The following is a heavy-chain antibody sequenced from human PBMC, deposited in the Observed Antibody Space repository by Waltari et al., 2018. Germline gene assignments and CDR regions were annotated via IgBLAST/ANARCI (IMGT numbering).Heavy chain of an antibody. Sequence: QVQLQESGPGLVKPSATLSLTCTVSGGSILIYYWSWLRQPAGKGLEWIGRIYPGATPYYNPSLQTRIMMSVDTSQNQFSLKLSSVTAADTAVYYCARIYGSGTFIYMDVWGKGTTVTVSS. V-gene: IGHV4-4*07. D-gene: IGHD3-10*01. J-gene: IGHJ6*03. CDR3: ARIYGSGTFIYMDV. CDR2: IYPGATP. CDR1: GGSILIYY.